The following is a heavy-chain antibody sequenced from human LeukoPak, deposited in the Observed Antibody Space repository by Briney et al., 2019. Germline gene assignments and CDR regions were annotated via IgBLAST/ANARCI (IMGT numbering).Heavy chain of an antibody. CDR2: TIPILGIA. CDR1: GGTFSSYA. D-gene: IGHD3-22*01. J-gene: IGHJ6*02. V-gene: IGHV1-69*04. Sequence: SVKVPCKASGGTFSSYAISWVRQAPGQGLEWMGRTIPILGIANYAQKFQGRVTITADKSTSTAYMELSSLRSEDTAVYYCARDFYLITTQSLYGMDVWGQGTTVTVSS. CDR3: ARDFYLITTQSLYGMDV.